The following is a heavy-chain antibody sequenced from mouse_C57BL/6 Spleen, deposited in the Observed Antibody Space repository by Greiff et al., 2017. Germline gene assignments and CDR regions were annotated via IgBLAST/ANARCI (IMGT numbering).Heavy chain of an antibody. Sequence: VQGVESGPELVKPGASVKISCKASGYSFTSYYIHWVKQRPGQGLEWIGWIYPGSGNTKYNEKFKGKATLTADTSSSTAYMQLSSLTSEDSAVYYCARSGNYVNYYAMDYWGQGTSVTVSS. CDR2: IYPGSGNT. V-gene: IGHV1-66*01. CDR3: ARSGNYVNYYAMDY. J-gene: IGHJ4*01. D-gene: IGHD2-1*01. CDR1: GYSFTSYY.